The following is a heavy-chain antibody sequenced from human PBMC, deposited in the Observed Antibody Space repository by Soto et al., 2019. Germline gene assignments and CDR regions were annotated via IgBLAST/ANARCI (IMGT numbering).Heavy chain of an antibody. CDR3: ARVGGVYGDYGVGYFHY. V-gene: IGHV4-59*01. D-gene: IGHD4-17*01. J-gene: IGHJ4*02. Sequence: SETLSLTCTVSGGSISSYYWSWIRQPPGKGLEWIGYIYYSGSTNYNPSLKSRVTISVDTSKNQFSLKLSSVTAADTAVYYCARVGGVYGDYGVGYFHYWGQGTLVTVSS. CDR2: IYYSGST. CDR1: GGSISSYY.